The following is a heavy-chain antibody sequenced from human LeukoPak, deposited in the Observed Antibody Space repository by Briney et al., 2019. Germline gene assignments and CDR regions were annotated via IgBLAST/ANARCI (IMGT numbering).Heavy chain of an antibody. D-gene: IGHD6-13*01. CDR3: ARKYSSSSDY. J-gene: IGHJ4*02. Sequence: GGSLRLSCAASGFTFSIYSMNWVRQAPGKGLEWVSYVSSNNSTVYYADSVKGRFTISRDNAKNSLYLQMNSLRAEDTAVYYCARKYSSSSDYWGPGTLVTASS. CDR1: GFTFSIYS. CDR2: VSSNNSTV. V-gene: IGHV3-48*01.